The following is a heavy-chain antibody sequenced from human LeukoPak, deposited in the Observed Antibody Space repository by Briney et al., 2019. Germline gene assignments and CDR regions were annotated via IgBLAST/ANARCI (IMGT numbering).Heavy chain of an antibody. CDR1: GFTFSSYA. J-gene: IGHJ5*02. V-gene: IGHV3-23*01. Sequence: GGSLRLSCAASGFTFSSYAMSWVRQAPGKGLEWVSAISGSGGSTYYADSVKGRFTISRDSSKNTLYLQMNSLRAEDTAVYYCAKYCSGGSCYNNWFDPWGQGTLVTVSS. D-gene: IGHD2-15*01. CDR3: AKYCSGGSCYNNWFDP. CDR2: ISGSGGST.